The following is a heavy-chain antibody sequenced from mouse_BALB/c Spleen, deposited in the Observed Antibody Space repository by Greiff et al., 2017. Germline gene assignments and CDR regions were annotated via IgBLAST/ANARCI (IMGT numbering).Heavy chain of an antibody. CDR1: GFTFSSYT. V-gene: IGHV5-12-2*01. CDR2: ISNGGGST. J-gene: IGHJ2*01. D-gene: IGHD1-2*01. CDR3: ARLITTAFDY. Sequence: EVKVVESGGGLVQPGGSLKLSCAASGFTFSSYTMSWVRQTPEKRLEWVAYISNGGGSTYYPDTVKGRFTISRDNAKNTLYLQMSSLKSEDTAMYYCARLITTAFDYWGQGTTLTVSS.